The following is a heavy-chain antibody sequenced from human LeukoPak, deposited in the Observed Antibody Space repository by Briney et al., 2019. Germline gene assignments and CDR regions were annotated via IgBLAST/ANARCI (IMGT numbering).Heavy chain of an antibody. V-gene: IGHV3-43D*03. CDR2: ISWDGGST. Sequence: GGSLRLSCAASGFTFDVYAMHWVRQAPGKGLEWVSLISWDGGSTYYADSVKGRFTISRDNSKNSLYLQMNSLRAEDTALYYCAKNYGSGSYYNPFFDYWGQGTLVTVSS. D-gene: IGHD3-10*01. CDR1: GFTFDVYA. CDR3: AKNYGSGSYYNPFFDY. J-gene: IGHJ4*02.